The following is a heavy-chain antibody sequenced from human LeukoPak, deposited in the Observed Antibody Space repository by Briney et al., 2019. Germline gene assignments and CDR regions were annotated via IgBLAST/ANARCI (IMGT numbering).Heavy chain of an antibody. J-gene: IGHJ4*02. CDR2: IHHSGST. V-gene: IGHV4-4*02. D-gene: IGHD6-19*01. CDR1: GASVSSSNW. Sequence: SETLSLTCAVSGASVSSSNWWIWVRQPPKKGQEWIGEIHHSGSTNYNPSLKSRVTMSVDTSKNQISLRLSSVTAADTAVYYCARGLYGSDSYWGQGNLVTVSS. CDR3: ARGLYGSDSY.